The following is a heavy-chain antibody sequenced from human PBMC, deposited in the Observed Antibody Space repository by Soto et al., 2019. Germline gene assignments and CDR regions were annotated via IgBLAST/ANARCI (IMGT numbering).Heavy chain of an antibody. V-gene: IGHV3-53*01. D-gene: IGHD6-19*01. CDR1: GFTVSGMF. CDR2: IYPAGPT. Sequence: GGSLRLSCAASGFTVSGMFMNWVRQAPGKGLEWVSVIYPAGPTYYADSVKGRFTISRDNSKNTLFLQLNNLRAEDMAVYYCARDADSSGLHYWGQGILVTVS. CDR3: ARDADSSGLHY. J-gene: IGHJ4*02.